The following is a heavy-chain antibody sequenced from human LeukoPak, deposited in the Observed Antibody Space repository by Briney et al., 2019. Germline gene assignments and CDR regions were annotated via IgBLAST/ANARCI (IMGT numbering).Heavy chain of an antibody. J-gene: IGHJ4*02. CDR3: VRLRRNSDTSGFYYYYDL. Sequence: GGSLRLSCLASGYTFSSYSINWVRQAPGKGLEWASSISVRSNYIYYADSVRGRFRISRDDARDSLFLEMNSLRAEDTAVYYCVRLRRNSDTSGFYYYYDLWGQGTLVTVSS. D-gene: IGHD3-22*01. CDR2: ISVRSNYI. V-gene: IGHV3-21*01. CDR1: GYTFSSYS.